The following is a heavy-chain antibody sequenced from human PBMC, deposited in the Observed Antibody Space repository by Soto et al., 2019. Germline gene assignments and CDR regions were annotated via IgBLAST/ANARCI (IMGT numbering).Heavy chain of an antibody. J-gene: IGHJ4*02. CDR1: GYTFIDYF. V-gene: IGHV1-2*02. D-gene: IGHD3-3*01. Sequence: ASVKVSCKASGYTFIDYFIQWVRQAPGQGLEWMGWINPSSGETSYAQKFQGRVTMTRDTSSSTAYMDLTTLRSADTAVYYCVRGLEWRDLDFWGQGTPVTVSS. CDR2: INPSSGET. CDR3: VRGLEWRDLDF.